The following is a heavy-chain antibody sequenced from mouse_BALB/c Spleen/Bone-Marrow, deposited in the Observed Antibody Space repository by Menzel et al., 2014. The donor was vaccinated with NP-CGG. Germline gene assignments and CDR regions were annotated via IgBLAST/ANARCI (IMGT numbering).Heavy chain of an antibody. CDR2: INPSSGYA. D-gene: IGHD1-1*01. CDR1: GYTFTTYT. Sequence: QVQLQQSGAELARPGASVKMSCKASGYTFTTYTIHWVKQRPGQGLEWIGYINPSSGYANYNQNFKDKATLTADKSSSTAYMQLSSLTSEDSAVYYCTRITTVVRYFDVWGTGTTVPVSS. CDR3: TRITTVVRYFDV. V-gene: IGHV1-4*01. J-gene: IGHJ1*03.